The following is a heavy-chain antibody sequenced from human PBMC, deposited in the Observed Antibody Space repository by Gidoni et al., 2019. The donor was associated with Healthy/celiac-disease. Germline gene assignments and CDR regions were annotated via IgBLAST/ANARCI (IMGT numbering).Heavy chain of an antibody. CDR3: ARAGITIFGEGYFDY. J-gene: IGHJ4*02. Sequence: QVQLVQSGAEVKKPGSSVKVSCKASGDTFSSYTISWGRQAPGQGLEWMGRSIPILGIANYAQKFQGRVTITADKSTSTAYMELSSLRSEDTAVYYCARAGITIFGEGYFDYWGQGTLVTVSS. V-gene: IGHV1-69*02. D-gene: IGHD3-3*01. CDR1: GDTFSSYT. CDR2: SIPILGIA.